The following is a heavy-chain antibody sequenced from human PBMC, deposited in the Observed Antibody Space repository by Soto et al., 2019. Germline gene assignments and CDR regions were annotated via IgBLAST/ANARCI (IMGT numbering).Heavy chain of an antibody. V-gene: IGHV4-4*02. CDR1: GGSISSSNW. D-gene: IGHD3-22*01. CDR3: ARRTMIVVVITSRYYYGMDV. CDR2: IYHSGST. J-gene: IGHJ6*02. Sequence: QVQLQESGPGLVKPSGTLSLTCAVSGGSISSSNWWSWVRQPPGKGLEWIGEIYHSGSTNYNPSLKSRVTISVDKSKNQFSLKLSSVTAADTAVYYCARRTMIVVVITSRYYYGMDVRGQGTTVTVSS.